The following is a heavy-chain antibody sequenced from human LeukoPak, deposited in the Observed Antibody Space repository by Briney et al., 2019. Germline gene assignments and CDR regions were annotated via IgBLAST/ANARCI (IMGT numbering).Heavy chain of an antibody. CDR3: ARDLRTAMVTVGY. CDR1: GFTVSSNY. Sequence: GGSLRLSCAASGFTVSSNYMSWVRQAPGKGLEWVSVIYSGGSTYYADSVKGRFTISRDNSKNTLYLQMNSLRAEDTAVYYCARDLRTAMVTVGYWGQGTLVTVSS. D-gene: IGHD5-18*01. J-gene: IGHJ4*02. V-gene: IGHV3-66*01. CDR2: IYSGGST.